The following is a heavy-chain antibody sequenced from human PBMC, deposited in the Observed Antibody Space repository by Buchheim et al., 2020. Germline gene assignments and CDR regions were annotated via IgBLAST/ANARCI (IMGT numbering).Heavy chain of an antibody. V-gene: IGHV4-34*01. J-gene: IGHJ1*01. D-gene: IGHD6-6*01. CDR3: ARGERIAAIDFQH. Sequence: QVQLQQWGAGLLKPSETLSLTCAVYGGSFSGYYWSWIRQPPGKGLEWIGEINHSGSTNYNPSLKSRVTISVDTSKNQFSLKLSSVTAADTAVYYCARGERIAAIDFQHWGQGTL. CDR2: INHSGST. CDR1: GGSFSGYY.